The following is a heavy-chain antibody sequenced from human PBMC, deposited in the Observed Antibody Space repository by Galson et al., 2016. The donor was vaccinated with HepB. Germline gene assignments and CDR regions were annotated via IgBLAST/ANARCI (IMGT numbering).Heavy chain of an antibody. CDR1: EVSLTNNA. CDR2: IRGNAGEA. CDR3: AKGPPPGYGNYYYYYGMDV. J-gene: IGHJ6*02. D-gene: IGHD5-12*01. V-gene: IGHV3-23*01. Sequence: RLSCAASEVSLTNNAMSWIRQAPGKGLEWVATIRGNAGEAYYVDFVKGRFTISRDTSENKLYLQMSSLRVDDTAVYFCAKGPPPGYGNYYYYYGMDVWGQGTTVTVSS.